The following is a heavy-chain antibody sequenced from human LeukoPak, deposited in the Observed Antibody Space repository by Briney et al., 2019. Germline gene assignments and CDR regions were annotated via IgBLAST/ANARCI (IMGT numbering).Heavy chain of an antibody. CDR2: IYTGGGR. Sequence: GSLRLSCAASGFTVSRNYMSWVRQAPGKGLEWVSVIYTGGGRYYADSVRGRFTISRDTSKNMVFLQMNSLRVEDTAMYYCARGLRILWFGEFAYWGQGTPVTVSS. D-gene: IGHD3-10*01. J-gene: IGHJ4*02. CDR3: ARGLRILWFGEFAY. CDR1: GFTVSRNY. V-gene: IGHV3-53*01.